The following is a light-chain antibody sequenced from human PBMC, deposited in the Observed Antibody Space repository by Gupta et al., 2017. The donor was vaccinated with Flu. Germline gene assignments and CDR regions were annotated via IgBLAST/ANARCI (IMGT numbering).Light chain of an antibody. CDR2: END. V-gene: IGLV1-51*02. Sequence: KVTISSAGSTCNVGNNYVSWCQQVPETAPQLLSYENDQRPSGITDRFSGSKSGTSGTLVIIRLQAGEDADYFCATWDGSLMTWVFGGGTKVTVL. CDR3: ATWDGSLMTWV. CDR1: TCNVGNNY. J-gene: IGLJ3*02.